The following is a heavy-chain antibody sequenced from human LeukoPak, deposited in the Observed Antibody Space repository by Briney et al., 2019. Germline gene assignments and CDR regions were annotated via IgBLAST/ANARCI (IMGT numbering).Heavy chain of an antibody. Sequence: GASVKVSCKASGYIFTTYFMHWVRQAPGQGLEWMGFINPSGGSTGYSQKFQGRVTMTRDTSTSKVYMALSSLRSEDTAVYYCARVRGHGDMIGYWGQGTLVTVSS. CDR1: GYIFTTYF. D-gene: IGHD3-10*01. V-gene: IGHV1-46*01. J-gene: IGHJ4*02. CDR3: ARVRGHGDMIGY. CDR2: INPSGGST.